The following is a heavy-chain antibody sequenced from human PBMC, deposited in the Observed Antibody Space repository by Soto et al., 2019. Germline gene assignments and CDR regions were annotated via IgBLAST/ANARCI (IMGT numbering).Heavy chain of an antibody. CDR2: INPNSGGT. D-gene: IGHD5-12*01. CDR1: GYTFTGYY. Sequence: ASVKVSCKASGYTFTGYYMHWVRQAPGQGLEWMGWINPNSGGTNYAQKFQGWVTMTRDTSISTAYMELSRLRSDDTAVYYCARVNQDGYNYFDYWGQGTLVTVSS. CDR3: ARVNQDGYNYFDY. V-gene: IGHV1-2*04. J-gene: IGHJ4*02.